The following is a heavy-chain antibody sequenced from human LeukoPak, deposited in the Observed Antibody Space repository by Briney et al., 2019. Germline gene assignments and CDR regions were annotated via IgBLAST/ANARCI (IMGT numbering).Heavy chain of an antibody. CDR3: ATGSITMIRGVTYFYYGMDV. CDR1: GYTLKTYG. CDR2: LSGYNGNT. V-gene: IGHV1-18*01. D-gene: IGHD3-10*01. Sequence: GASVKVSCKASGYTLKTYGISWVRQAPGQGLEWMGWLSGYNGNTKFAQNFQGRVTMTTDTSTNTAHMELRSLKSDDTAVYYCATGSITMIRGVTYFYYGMDVWGQGTTVTVSS. J-gene: IGHJ6*02.